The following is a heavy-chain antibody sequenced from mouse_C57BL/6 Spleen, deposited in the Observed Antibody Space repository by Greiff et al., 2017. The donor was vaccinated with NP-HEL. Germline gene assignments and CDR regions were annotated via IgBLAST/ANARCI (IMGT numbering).Heavy chain of an antibody. J-gene: IGHJ2*01. Sequence: EVQLQQSGAELVRPGASVKLSCTASGFNIKDDYMHWVKQRPEQGLEWIGWIDPENGDTAYASKFQGKATITADTSSNTAYLQLSSLTSEDTAVYYCTTGYYGSPDYWGQGTTLTVSS. V-gene: IGHV14-4*01. CDR1: GFNIKDDY. D-gene: IGHD1-1*01. CDR3: TTGYYGSPDY. CDR2: IDPENGDT.